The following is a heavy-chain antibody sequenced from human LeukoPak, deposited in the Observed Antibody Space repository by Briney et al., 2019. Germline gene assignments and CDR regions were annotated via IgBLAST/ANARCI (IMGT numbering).Heavy chain of an antibody. CDR3: ARDGYNTYYYMDV. V-gene: IGHV4-59*01. CDR1: GGSISSYY. J-gene: IGHJ6*03. CDR2: IYYSGST. Sequence: SETLSLTCTVSGGSISSYYWSWIRQPPGKGLEWIGYIYYSGSTNYNPSLKSRVTISVDTSKNQFSLKLSSVTAADTAVYYCARDGYNTYYYMDVWGKGTTVTVSS. D-gene: IGHD5-24*01.